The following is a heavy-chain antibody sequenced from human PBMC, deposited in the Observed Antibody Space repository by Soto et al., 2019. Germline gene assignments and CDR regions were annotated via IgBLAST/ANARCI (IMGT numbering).Heavy chain of an antibody. V-gene: IGHV4-34*01. D-gene: IGHD6-19*01. CDR3: ARAPMSYSSGWYQSRYYYGMDV. CDR2: INHSGST. CDR1: GGSFSGYY. J-gene: IGHJ6*02. Sequence: PSETLSLTCAVYGGSFSGYYWSWIRQPPGKGLEWIGEINHSGSTNYNPSLKSRVTISVDTSKNQFSLKLSSVTAADTAVYYCARAPMSYSSGWYQSRYYYGMDVWGQGTTVTVSS.